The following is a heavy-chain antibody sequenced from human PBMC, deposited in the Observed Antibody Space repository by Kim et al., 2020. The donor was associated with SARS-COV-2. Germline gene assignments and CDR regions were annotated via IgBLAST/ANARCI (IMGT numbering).Heavy chain of an antibody. J-gene: IGHJ6*02. CDR1: GGSFSGYY. CDR3: ARFRGGIPEYLIERGLLYPYGMDV. D-gene: IGHD1-26*01. CDR2: INHSGST. Sequence: SETLSLTCAVYGGSFSGYYWSWIRQPPGKGLEWIGEINHSGSTNYNPSLKSRVTISVDTSKNQFSLKLSSVTAADTAVYYCARFRGGIPEYLIERGLLYPYGMDVWGQGTTVTVSS. V-gene: IGHV4-34*01.